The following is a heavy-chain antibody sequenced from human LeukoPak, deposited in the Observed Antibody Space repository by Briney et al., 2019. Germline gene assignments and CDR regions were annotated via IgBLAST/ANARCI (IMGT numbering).Heavy chain of an antibody. Sequence: PGGSLRLSCAASGFTFDDYTMHWVRQAPGKGLEWVSLISWDGGSTYYADSVKGRFTISRDNSKNSLYLQMNSLRTEDTALYYCAKDKSDSYTFDYWGQGTLVTVSS. J-gene: IGHJ4*02. CDR1: GFTFDDYT. D-gene: IGHD2-21*02. CDR3: AKDKSDSYTFDY. CDR2: ISWDGGST. V-gene: IGHV3-43*01.